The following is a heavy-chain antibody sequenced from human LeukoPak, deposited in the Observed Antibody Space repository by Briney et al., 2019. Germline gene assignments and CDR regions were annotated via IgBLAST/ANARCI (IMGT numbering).Heavy chain of an antibody. CDR1: GYSISSGYY. V-gene: IGHV4-38-2*02. Sequence: PSETLSLTCTVSGYSISSGYYWGWIRQPPGKGLEWIGSIYHSGSTYYNPSLKSRVTISVDTSKNQFSLKLSSVTAADTAVYYCARVTDDFWSGYLGYFDYWGQGTLVTVSS. D-gene: IGHD3-3*01. J-gene: IGHJ4*02. CDR3: ARVTDDFWSGYLGYFDY. CDR2: IYHSGST.